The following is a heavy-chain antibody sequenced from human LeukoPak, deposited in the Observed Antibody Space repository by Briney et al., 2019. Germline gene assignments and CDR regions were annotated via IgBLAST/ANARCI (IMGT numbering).Heavy chain of an antibody. J-gene: IGHJ6*02. CDR3: ARLAIAAAGTWYNYYYGMDV. Sequence: PSETLSLTCAVYGGSFSGYYWSWIRQPPGKGLEWIGEINHSGSTNYNPSLKSRVTISVDTSKNQFSLKLSSVTAADTAVYYCARLAIAAAGTWYNYYYGMDVWGQGTTVTVSS. CDR2: INHSGST. D-gene: IGHD6-13*01. V-gene: IGHV4-34*01. CDR1: GGSFSGYY.